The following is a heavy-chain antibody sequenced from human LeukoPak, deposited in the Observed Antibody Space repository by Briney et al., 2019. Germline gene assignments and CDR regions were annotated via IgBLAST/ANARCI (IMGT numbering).Heavy chain of an antibody. J-gene: IGHJ4*02. CDR2: IIPIFGTA. CDR3: ARATDYGDYYFDY. CDR1: GYTFTSYG. V-gene: IGHV1-69*13. D-gene: IGHD4-17*01. Sequence: SVKVSCKASGYTFTSYGISWVRQAPGQGLEWMGGIIPIFGTANYAQKFQGRVTITADESTSTAYMELSSLRSEDTAVYYCARATDYGDYYFDYWGQGTLVTVSS.